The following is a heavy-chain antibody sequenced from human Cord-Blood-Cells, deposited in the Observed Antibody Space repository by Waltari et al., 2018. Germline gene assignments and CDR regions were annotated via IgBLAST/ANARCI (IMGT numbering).Heavy chain of an antibody. D-gene: IGHD2-2*01. J-gene: IGHJ3*02. CDR2: MYPGDSDT. V-gene: IGHV5-51*01. CDR1: GYSFTSYW. CDR3: ASPGYCSSTSCYYAFDI. Sequence: EVQLVQSGAEVKKPGESLKISCKGSGYSFTSYWIGWVRQMPGKGLEWMGNMYPGDSDTRYSPSSRGQVTISADKSISTAYLQWSSLKASDTAMYYCASPGYCSSTSCYYAFDIWGQGTMVTVSS.